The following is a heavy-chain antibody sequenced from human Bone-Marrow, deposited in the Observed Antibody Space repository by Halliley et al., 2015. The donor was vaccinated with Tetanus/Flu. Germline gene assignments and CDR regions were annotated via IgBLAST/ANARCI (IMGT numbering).Heavy chain of an antibody. J-gene: IGHJ6*03. CDR2: LGGTGRTP. V-gene: IGHV3-23*01. CDR3: AKQHGHPRENYDMDV. Sequence: VSALGGTGRTPLYADSVKGRFTISRDNSKSTLYLQMNSLRAEDTAIYYCAKQHGHPRENYDMDVWGQGTTVTVSS.